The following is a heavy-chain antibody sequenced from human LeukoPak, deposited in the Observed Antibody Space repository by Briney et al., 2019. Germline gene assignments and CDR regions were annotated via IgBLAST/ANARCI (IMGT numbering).Heavy chain of an antibody. Sequence: SVKVSCKASGGTFSSYAISWVRQAPGQGLEWMGGIIPIFGTANYAQKFQGRVTITADESTSTAYMELSSLRSEDTAVYYCATDASIYDSRGYYYLWWGQGTLVTVSS. J-gene: IGHJ4*02. CDR1: GGTFSSYA. CDR2: IIPIFGTA. V-gene: IGHV1-69*01. CDR3: ATDASIYDSRGYYYLW. D-gene: IGHD3-22*01.